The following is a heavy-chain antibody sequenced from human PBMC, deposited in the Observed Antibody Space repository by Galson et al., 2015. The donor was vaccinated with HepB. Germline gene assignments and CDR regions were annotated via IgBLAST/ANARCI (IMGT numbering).Heavy chain of an antibody. CDR3: ARSIAKGRLGELSPDI. V-gene: IGHV3-30-3*01. CDR2: ISYDGSNK. J-gene: IGHJ3*02. D-gene: IGHD3-16*02. CDR1: GFTFSSYA. Sequence: SLRLSCAASGFTFSSYAMHWVRQAPGKGLEWVAVISYDGSNKYYADSVKGRFTISRDNSKNTLYLQMNSLRAEDTAVYYCARSIAKGRLGELSPDIWGQGTMVTVSS.